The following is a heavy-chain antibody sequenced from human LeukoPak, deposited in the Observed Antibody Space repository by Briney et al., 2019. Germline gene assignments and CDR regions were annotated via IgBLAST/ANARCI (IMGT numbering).Heavy chain of an antibody. V-gene: IGHV4-4*07. D-gene: IGHD5-12*01. J-gene: IGHJ4*02. CDR1: GGPISSYY. CDR3: ATYDHRLGFHY. CDR2: IYTSEST. Sequence: SETLSLTCSVAGGPISSYYWSWIRQPAGNGLEWIGRIYTSESTNSKPSLKSRLTLSVDMSKKEISLKLESVSAADTAVYYCATYDHRLGFHYWGQGTPVTVSS.